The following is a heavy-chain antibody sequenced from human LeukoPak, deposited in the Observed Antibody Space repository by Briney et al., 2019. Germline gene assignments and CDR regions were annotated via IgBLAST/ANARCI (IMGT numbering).Heavy chain of an antibody. CDR3: ARSGRWNDVTYYFDY. Sequence: SVKVSCKASGGTFSSYAISWVRQAPGQGLEWMGGIIPIFGTANYAQKFQGRVTITADESTSTAYMELSSLRSEDTAVYYCARSGRWNDVTYYFDYWGQGTLVTVSS. CDR2: IIPIFGTA. D-gene: IGHD1-1*01. V-gene: IGHV1-69*13. CDR1: GGTFSSYA. J-gene: IGHJ4*02.